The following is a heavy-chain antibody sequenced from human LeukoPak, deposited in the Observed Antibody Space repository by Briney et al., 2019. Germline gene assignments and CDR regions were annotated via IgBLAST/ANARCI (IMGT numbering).Heavy chain of an antibody. Sequence: GGSLRLSCAASGFTFSSYAMSWVRQAPGKGLEWVSAISGSGGSTYYADSMKGRFTISRDNSKNTLYLQMNSLRAEDTAVYYCAKGSDHARFGELGAFDIWGQGTMVTVSS. CDR3: AKGSDHARFGELGAFDI. CDR2: ISGSGGST. V-gene: IGHV3-23*01. D-gene: IGHD3-10*01. J-gene: IGHJ3*02. CDR1: GFTFSSYA.